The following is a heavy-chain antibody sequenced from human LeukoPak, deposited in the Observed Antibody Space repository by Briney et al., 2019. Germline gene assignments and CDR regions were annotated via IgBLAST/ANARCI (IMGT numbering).Heavy chain of an antibody. D-gene: IGHD6-6*01. CDR3: ARDTSSSPDY. V-gene: IGHV1-18*01. CDR2: ISAYNGNT. Sequence: ASVTVSCTASGYTFTSYDITWVRQAPGQGLEWMGWISAYNGNTNYAQKFQGRVSMTTDTSTSTAYMELRSLRSDDTAEYYCARDTSSSPDYWGQGTLVTVSS. CDR1: GYTFTSYD. J-gene: IGHJ4*02.